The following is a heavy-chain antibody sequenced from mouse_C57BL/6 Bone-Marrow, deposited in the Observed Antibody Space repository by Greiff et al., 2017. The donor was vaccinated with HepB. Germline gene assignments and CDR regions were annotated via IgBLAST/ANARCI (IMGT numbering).Heavy chain of an antibody. CDR3: ARQAQVAMDY. Sequence: EVQLVESGGDLVKPGGSLKLSCAASGFTFSSYGMSWVRQTPDKRLEWVATISSGGSYTYYPDSVKGRFTISRDNAKNTLYLQRSSLKSEDTAMYYWARQAQVAMDYWGQGTSVTVSS. J-gene: IGHJ4*01. V-gene: IGHV5-6*01. CDR2: ISSGGSYT. CDR1: GFTFSSYG.